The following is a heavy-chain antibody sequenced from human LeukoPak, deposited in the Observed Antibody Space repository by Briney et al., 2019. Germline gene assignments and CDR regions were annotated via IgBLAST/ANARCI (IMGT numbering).Heavy chain of an antibody. J-gene: IGHJ3*02. CDR3: ATGKRGGGSYYDAFDI. Sequence: ASVKVSCKAAGYTFTTYDINWVRQAPGKGLEWMGGFDPEDGETIYAQKFQGRVTMTEDTSTDTAYMEPSSLRSEDTAVYYCATGKRGGGSYYDAFDIWGQGTMVTASS. CDR2: FDPEDGET. D-gene: IGHD1-26*01. V-gene: IGHV1-24*01. CDR1: GYTFTTYD.